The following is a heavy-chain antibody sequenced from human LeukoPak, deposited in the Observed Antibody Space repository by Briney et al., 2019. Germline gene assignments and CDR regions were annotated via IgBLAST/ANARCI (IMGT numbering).Heavy chain of an antibody. CDR3: ARDRHIAAAVYYYYMDV. CDR1: GYTFTSYI. D-gene: IGHD6-13*01. Sequence: ASVKVSCKASGYTFTSYIISCVRQAPGQGLEWMGWINAYNGNTDYAQRVQGRVTMTTDTSTSTAYMELRSLRSDDTAVYYCARDRHIAAAVYYYYMDVWGKGTPVTVSS. V-gene: IGHV1-18*01. J-gene: IGHJ6*03. CDR2: INAYNGNT.